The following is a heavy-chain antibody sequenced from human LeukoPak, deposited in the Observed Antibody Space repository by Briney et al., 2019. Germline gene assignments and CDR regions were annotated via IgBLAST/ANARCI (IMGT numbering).Heavy chain of an antibody. CDR3: ARAHSYYDSSGYFVY. CDR1: GYTITGYY. D-gene: IGHD3-22*01. CDR2: INPNSGGT. V-gene: IGHV1-2*02. J-gene: IGHJ4*02. Sequence: ASVKVSCKASGYTITGYYMHWVRQAPGQGLEWMGWINPNSGGTNYAQKFQGRVTMTRDTSISTAYMELSRLRSDDTAVYYCARAHSYYDSSGYFVYWGQGTLVTVSS.